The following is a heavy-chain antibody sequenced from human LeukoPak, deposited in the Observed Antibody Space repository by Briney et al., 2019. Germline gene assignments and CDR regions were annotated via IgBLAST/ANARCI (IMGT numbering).Heavy chain of an antibody. V-gene: IGHV1-24*01. CDR3: ATSVGYYDFWSGYSL. CDR2: FYPEDGET. Sequence: GASVKVSCKVSGYTLTELSMHWVRQAPGKGLEWMGGFYPEDGETIYAQKFQGRVTMTEDTSTDTAYMELSSLRSEDTAVYYCATSVGYYDFWSGYSLWGQGTLVTVSS. CDR1: GYTLTELS. J-gene: IGHJ4*02. D-gene: IGHD3-3*01.